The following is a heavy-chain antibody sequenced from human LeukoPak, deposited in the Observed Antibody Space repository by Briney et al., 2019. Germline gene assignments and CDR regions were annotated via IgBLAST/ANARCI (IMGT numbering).Heavy chain of an antibody. CDR3: GRNPPFNYDRNVGDKVFDI. V-gene: IGHV1-18*04. Sequence: ASVKVSCKASGYTLTGYYMHWVRQAPGQGLEWMGWISGYNGDTDYAQNFQDRVTMTTDTSTGTAYMELRSLRSDDTAVYYCGRNPPFNYDRNVGDKVFDIWGQGTMVTVSS. J-gene: IGHJ3*02. CDR1: GYTLTGYY. D-gene: IGHD3-22*01. CDR2: ISGYNGDT.